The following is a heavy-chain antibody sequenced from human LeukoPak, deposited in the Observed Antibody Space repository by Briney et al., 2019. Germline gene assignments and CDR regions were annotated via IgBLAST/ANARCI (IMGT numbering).Heavy chain of an antibody. J-gene: IGHJ6*03. CDR2: INPDSGYT. D-gene: IGHD3-3*01. CDR3: ATDPRTTVFGTFRYYYMDV. V-gene: IGHV1-2*02. CDR1: GYTFTDYY. Sequence: ASVKVSCKISGYTFTDYYIHWVRQAPGQGLEWMGWINPDSGYTNYAQKFQGRVTMTRDTSINTAYMELSRLTSDDTAVYYCATDPRTTVFGTFRYYYMDVWGEGTTVAVSS.